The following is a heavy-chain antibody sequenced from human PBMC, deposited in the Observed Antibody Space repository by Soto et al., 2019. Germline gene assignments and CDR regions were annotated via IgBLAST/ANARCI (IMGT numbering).Heavy chain of an antibody. J-gene: IGHJ4*02. CDR3: ARRYGGNFDF. V-gene: IGHV4-59*01. CDR2: IYYSGST. CDR1: GGSISSYY. D-gene: IGHD1-26*01. Sequence: QVQLQESGPGLVKPSETLSLTCTVSGGSISSYYWSWIRQPPGKGLEWIGYIYYSGSTNYNPSLGRXVXIXXDTSKNQFSLKLSSVTAADTAVYYCARRYGGNFDFWGQGTLVTVSS.